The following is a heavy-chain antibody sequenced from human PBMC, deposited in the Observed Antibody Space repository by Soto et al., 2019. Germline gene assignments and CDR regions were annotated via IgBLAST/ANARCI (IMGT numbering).Heavy chain of an antibody. Sequence: GASGKGCFKASGYTFTRYYIHLGRQAPGQGLEWMGWINPNSGGTNYAQKFQGWVTMTRDTSISTAYMELSRLRSDDTAVYYCARDQGYDFDYYGMDVWGQGTTVTVSS. V-gene: IGHV1-2*04. CDR2: INPNSGGT. D-gene: IGHD3-3*01. J-gene: IGHJ6*02. CDR3: ARDQGYDFDYYGMDV. CDR1: GYTFTRYY.